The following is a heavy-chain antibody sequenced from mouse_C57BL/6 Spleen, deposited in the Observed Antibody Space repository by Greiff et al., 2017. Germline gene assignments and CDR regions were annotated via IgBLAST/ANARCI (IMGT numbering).Heavy chain of an antibody. D-gene: IGHD2-5*01. CDR2: IWRGGST. CDR1: GFSLTSYG. Sequence: VKLMESGPGLVQPSQSLSITCTVSGFSLTSYGVHWVRPSPGTGLAWLGVIWRGGSTDYNAAFMSRLSITKDNSKSQVFFKMNSLQADETAIYYWDKNEAYDSNYGGYFDVWGTGTTVTVSS. CDR3: DKNEAYDSNYGGYFDV. V-gene: IGHV2-5*01. J-gene: IGHJ1*03.